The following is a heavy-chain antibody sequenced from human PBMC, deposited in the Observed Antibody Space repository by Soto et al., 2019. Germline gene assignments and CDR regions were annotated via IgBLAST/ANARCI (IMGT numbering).Heavy chain of an antibody. V-gene: IGHV1-69*01. D-gene: IGHD2-2*02. Sequence: QVQLVQSGAEVKKPGSSVKVSCKASGGTFSSYAISWVRQAPGQGLEWMGGIIPIVGTANYAQKFQGRVTITADESTSTAYMELSSLRSEDTAVYYCARDIVVVPAAIRGDYYYYGMDVWGQGTTVTVSS. CDR2: IIPIVGTA. J-gene: IGHJ6*02. CDR3: ARDIVVVPAAIRGDYYYYGMDV. CDR1: GGTFSSYA.